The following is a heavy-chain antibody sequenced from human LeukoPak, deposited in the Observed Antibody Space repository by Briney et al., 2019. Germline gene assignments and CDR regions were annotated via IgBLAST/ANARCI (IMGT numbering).Heavy chain of an antibody. J-gene: IGHJ4*02. Sequence: PGGSLRLSCAASGFTFSTYAMSWVRQAPGKGLEWVSAISGSGGSTYYADSVKGRFTISRDNSKNTLYLQMNSLRAEDTAVYYCAKDSVYSSGWYWTDYFDYWGQGTLVTVSS. D-gene: IGHD6-19*01. CDR2: ISGSGGST. CDR3: AKDSVYSSGWYWTDYFDY. V-gene: IGHV3-23*01. CDR1: GFTFSTYA.